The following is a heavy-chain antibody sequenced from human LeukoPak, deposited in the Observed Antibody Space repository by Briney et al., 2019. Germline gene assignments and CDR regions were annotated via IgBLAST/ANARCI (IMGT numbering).Heavy chain of an antibody. V-gene: IGHV1-2*02. CDR2: INPNSGGT. J-gene: IGHJ6*04. CDR1: GYTFTGYY. CDR3: ARVRIAVVPAAMDV. Sequence: VASVTVSCKASGYTFTGYYMHWVRQAPGQGLEWMGWINPNSGGTNYAQKFQGRVTMTRDTSISTAYMELSRLRSDDTAVYYCARVRIAVVPAAMDVWSKGTTVTVSS. D-gene: IGHD2-2*01.